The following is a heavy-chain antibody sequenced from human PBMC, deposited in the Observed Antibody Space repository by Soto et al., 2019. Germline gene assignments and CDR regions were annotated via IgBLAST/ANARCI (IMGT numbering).Heavy chain of an antibody. J-gene: IGHJ4*02. CDR1: GFTFSSYA. Sequence: QVQLVESGGGVVQPGRSLRLSCAASGFTFSSYAMHWVRQAPGKGLEWVAVISYDGSNKYYADSVKGRFTISRDNSKNTLYLQMNSLRAEDTAVYYCARDRRWLQSFDYGGQGNLVTVSS. CDR3: ARDRRWLQSFDY. CDR2: ISYDGSNK. D-gene: IGHD5-12*01. V-gene: IGHV3-30-3*01.